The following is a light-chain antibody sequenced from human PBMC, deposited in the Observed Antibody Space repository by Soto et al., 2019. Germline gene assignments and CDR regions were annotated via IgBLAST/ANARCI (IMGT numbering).Light chain of an antibody. V-gene: IGKV3-15*01. CDR1: QSVSRN. CDR3: QQFEKWPFT. J-gene: IGKJ2*01. CDR2: AAS. Sequence: EIVMTQSPGTLSVSLGERVTLSCRASQSVSRNLAWYQQIPGQVPRLLFYAASTRATDVPGTFSGSGSGTEFTLTIRSLQSEDFAVYYCQQFEKWPFTFGQGTKLEIK.